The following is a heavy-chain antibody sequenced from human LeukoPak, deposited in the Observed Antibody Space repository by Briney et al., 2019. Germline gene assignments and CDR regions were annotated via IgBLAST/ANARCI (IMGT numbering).Heavy chain of an antibody. CDR1: AYTFTGYY. J-gene: IGHJ5*02. CDR3: ATAGDYDSSNYYYKWFDP. V-gene: IGHV1-2*02. CDR2: INPNSGVT. Sequence: GASVKVSCKASAYTFTGYYLHWVRQAPGQGLEWMGWINPNSGVTYYAQNFQGRVTMTRDTSISTAYMELSRLTSDDTAVYYCATAGDYDSSNYYYKWFDPWGQGTLVTVSS. D-gene: IGHD3-22*01.